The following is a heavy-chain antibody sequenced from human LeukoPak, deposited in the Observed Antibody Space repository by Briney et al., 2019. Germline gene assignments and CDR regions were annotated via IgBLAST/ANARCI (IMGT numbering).Heavy chain of an antibody. CDR3: ARGSRQWLVRLDY. J-gene: IGHJ4*02. CDR2: IIPIFGTA. D-gene: IGHD6-19*01. Sequence: SGKVSCKASGGTFTSYAIRWVRQAPGQGLEWMGRIIPIFGTANYAQKFQGRGTITTDESTSTAYMELSSLRSEDTAVYYCARGSRQWLVRLDYWGQGTLVTVSS. CDR1: GGTFTSYA. V-gene: IGHV1-69*05.